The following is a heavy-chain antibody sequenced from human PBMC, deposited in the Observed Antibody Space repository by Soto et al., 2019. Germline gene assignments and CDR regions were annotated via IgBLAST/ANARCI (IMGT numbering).Heavy chain of an antibody. Sequence: SETLSLTCTVSGDSIGGSNFYWGWLRQPPGKGLKWIGSIFYSGNTYYNPSLKSRVIMSVDTSKNKLSLRLNSVTAADTAVYYCARTGRIAIFGVVTEFDPWGPGTLVTVSS. CDR3: ARTGRIAIFGVVTEFDP. V-gene: IGHV4-39*01. CDR2: IFYSGNT. CDR1: GDSIGGSNFY. J-gene: IGHJ5*02. D-gene: IGHD3-3*01.